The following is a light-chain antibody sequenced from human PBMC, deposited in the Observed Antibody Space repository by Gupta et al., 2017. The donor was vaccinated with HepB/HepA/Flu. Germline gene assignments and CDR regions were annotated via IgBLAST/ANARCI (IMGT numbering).Light chain of an antibody. Sequence: EIVLTQSPGTLSLSPGERATLSCRASQTVSSSYLAWYQQKPGQAPRLLIYGASSRATGIPDRFSGSWSGTDFTLTISRLEPEDFAVYYCQQYDSSSWTFGQGTKVEIK. CDR2: GAS. V-gene: IGKV3-20*01. J-gene: IGKJ1*01. CDR1: QTVSSSY. CDR3: QQYDSSSWT.